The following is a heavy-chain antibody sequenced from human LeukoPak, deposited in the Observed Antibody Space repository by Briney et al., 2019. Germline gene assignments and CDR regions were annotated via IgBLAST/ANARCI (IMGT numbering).Heavy chain of an antibody. Sequence: ASVKVSCKASGYTSSNYGISWVRQAPGQGLEWMGWISSYNDNTNYAQELQGRVTMTTDTSTSTAYMELRSLRSDDTAVYYCARGSRPVYNLLTGKRYFDYWGQGTLLTVSS. V-gene: IGHV1-18*01. J-gene: IGHJ4*02. CDR3: ARGSRPVYNLLTGKRYFDY. CDR2: ISSYNDNT. CDR1: GYTSSNYG. D-gene: IGHD3-9*01.